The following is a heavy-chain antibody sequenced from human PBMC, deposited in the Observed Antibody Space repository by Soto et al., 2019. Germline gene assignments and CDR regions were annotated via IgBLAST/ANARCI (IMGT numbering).Heavy chain of an antibody. Sequence: PSETLSLTCTVSGGSISSYYWSWLRQPPGKGLEWIGYIYYSGSTYYNPSLKSRVTISVDTSKNQFSLKLSSVTAADTAVYYCARSGYSYGPNPLLYWGQGTLVTVSS. CDR3: ARSGYSYGPNPLLY. D-gene: IGHD5-18*01. J-gene: IGHJ4*02. V-gene: IGHV4-59*06. CDR1: GGSISSYY. CDR2: IYYSGST.